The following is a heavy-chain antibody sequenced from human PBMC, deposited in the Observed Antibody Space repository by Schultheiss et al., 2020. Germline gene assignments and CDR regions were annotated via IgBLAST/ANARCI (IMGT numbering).Heavy chain of an antibody. CDR1: GFTFSSYS. CDR3: TRGNLYYYDL. CDR2: ISSSSSYI. J-gene: IGHJ4*02. D-gene: IGHD2-2*02. V-gene: IGHV3-21*04. Sequence: GGSLRLSCAASGFTFSSYSMNWVRQAPGKGLEWVSSISSSSSYIYYADSVKGRFTISRDNAKNSLYLQMNSLKTEDTAVYFCTRGNLYYYDLWGQGTLVTVSS.